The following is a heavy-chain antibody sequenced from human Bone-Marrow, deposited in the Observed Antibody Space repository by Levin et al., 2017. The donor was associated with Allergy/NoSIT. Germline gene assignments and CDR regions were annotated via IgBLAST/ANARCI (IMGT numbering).Heavy chain of an antibody. Sequence: SVKVSCKASGGTFNNYIFSWVRQAPGQGLEWMGGINPIFNAPNYSQRLRGRVTINADKSTSTTYMDLISLRSEDTTVYYCSRLGIVGGRGYDYAMDVWGQRTTVTVSS. D-gene: IGHD1-26*01. CDR3: SRLGIVGGRGYDYAMDV. CDR1: GGTFNNYI. CDR2: INPIFNAP. V-gene: IGHV1-69*06. J-gene: IGHJ6*02.